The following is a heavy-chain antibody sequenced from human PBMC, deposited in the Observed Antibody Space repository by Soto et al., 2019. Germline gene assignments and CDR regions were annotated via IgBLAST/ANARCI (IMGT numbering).Heavy chain of an antibody. J-gene: IGHJ4*02. CDR2: IWYDGSNK. Sequence: GGSLRLSCAASGFTFSSYGMHWVRQAPGKGLEWVAVIWYDGSNKYYADSVKGRFTISRDNSKNTLYLQMNSLRAEDTAVYYCARDPALDYYDILTGPDYWGQGTLVTVSS. CDR3: ARDPALDYYDILTGPDY. CDR1: GFTFSSYG. D-gene: IGHD3-9*01. V-gene: IGHV3-33*01.